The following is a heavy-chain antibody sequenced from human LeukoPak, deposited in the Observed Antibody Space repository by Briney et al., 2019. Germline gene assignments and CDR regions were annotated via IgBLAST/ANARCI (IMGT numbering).Heavy chain of an antibody. D-gene: IGHD2-15*01. Sequence: ASAKVSCKASGYTFTSYAMHWVRQAPGQRLEWMGWINAGNGNTKYSQKFQGRVTITRDTSASTAYMELSSLRSEDTAVYYCARGYCSGGSCYVHWFDPWGQGTLVTVSS. V-gene: IGHV1-3*01. CDR3: ARGYCSGGSCYVHWFDP. J-gene: IGHJ5*02. CDR2: INAGNGNT. CDR1: GYTFTSYA.